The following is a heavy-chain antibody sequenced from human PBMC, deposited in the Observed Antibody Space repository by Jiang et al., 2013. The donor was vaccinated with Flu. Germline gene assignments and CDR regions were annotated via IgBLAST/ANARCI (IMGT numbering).Heavy chain of an antibody. J-gene: IGHJ2*01. CDR1: ISSGGLRT. D-gene: IGHD5-18*01. Sequence: ISSGGLRTGGWIAQHPRKGLEWIGYIYYSGSTYYNPSLKSRVTISVDTSKNQFSLKLSSVTAADTAVYYCAGSGYSYGYSPSLWGRGTLVTVSS. CDR3: AGSGYSYGYSPSL. CDR2: IYYSGST. V-gene: IGHV4-31*02.